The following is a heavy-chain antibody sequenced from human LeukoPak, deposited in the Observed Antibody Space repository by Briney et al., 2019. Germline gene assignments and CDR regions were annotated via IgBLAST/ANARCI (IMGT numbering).Heavy chain of an antibody. CDR1: GYTFTGYY. D-gene: IGHD3-3*01. CDR2: INPNSGGT. CDR3: ALRGDFWSGYSY. Sequence: ASVKVSCKASGYTFTGYYMHWVRQAPGQGLEWMGWINPNSGGTNYAQKFQGWVTMTRDTSISTAYMELSRLRSEDTAVYYCALRGDFWSGYSYWGQGTLVTVSS. J-gene: IGHJ4*02. V-gene: IGHV1-2*04.